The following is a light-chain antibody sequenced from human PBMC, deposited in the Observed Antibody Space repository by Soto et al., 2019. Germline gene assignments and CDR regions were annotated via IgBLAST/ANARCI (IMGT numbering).Light chain of an antibody. V-gene: IGKV3-11*01. J-gene: IGKJ3*01. Sequence: EIVLTQSPATLSLSPGERDTLYCRASQSVISYLALYQQKPGQAPRRLIYDASNRATGIPARFSGSGSGTDFTLTISSLEPEDFAVYYCQQRSNWPRITFGPGTKVDIK. CDR1: QSVISY. CDR2: DAS. CDR3: QQRSNWPRIT.